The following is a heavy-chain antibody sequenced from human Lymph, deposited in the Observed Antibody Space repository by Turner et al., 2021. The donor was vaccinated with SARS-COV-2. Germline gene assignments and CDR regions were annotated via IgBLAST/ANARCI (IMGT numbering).Heavy chain of an antibody. D-gene: IGHD2-15*01. Sequence: QVQLVQSGAEVKKPGASVEVSCKASGYTFTSYYMHWVRQAPGQGLEWMGIINPSGDSTSYAQKFQGRVTMTRDTSTSTVYMELSSLRSEDTAVYYGARVGPGGFDYWGQGTPVTVSS. CDR2: INPSGDST. CDR3: ARVGPGGFDY. V-gene: IGHV1-46*01. CDR1: GYTFTSYY. J-gene: IGHJ4*02.